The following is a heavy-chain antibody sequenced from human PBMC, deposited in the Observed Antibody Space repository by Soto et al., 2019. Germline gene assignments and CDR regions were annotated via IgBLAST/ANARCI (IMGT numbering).Heavy chain of an antibody. J-gene: IGHJ4*02. D-gene: IGHD6-13*01. V-gene: IGHV3-23*01. CDR3: AKASDSSWPYYFDS. CDR1: GFSFSSYV. CDR2: MSTSGTTT. Sequence: GSLRLSCAASGFSFSSYVMAWVRQAPGKGLEWVSAMSTSGTTTYYPDSMKGRFTISRNNSEKTLYLQMNSLRDEDTAVYYCAKASDSSWPYYFDSWGQGTLVTVSS.